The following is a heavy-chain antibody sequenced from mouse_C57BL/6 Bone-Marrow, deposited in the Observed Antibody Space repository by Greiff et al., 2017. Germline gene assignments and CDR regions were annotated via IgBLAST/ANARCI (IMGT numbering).Heavy chain of an antibody. V-gene: IGHV14-4*01. CDR2: IDPANGDT. J-gene: IGHJ2*01. Sequence: EVQRVASGAELVRPGASVKLSCTASGFNIKDDYMHWVKQRPEQGLEWIGWIDPANGDTEYAPKFQGKATITADTSSNTAYLQLSSLTSEDTAVYYCTEDFDYWGQGTTLTVSS. CDR1: GFNIKDDY. CDR3: TEDFDY.